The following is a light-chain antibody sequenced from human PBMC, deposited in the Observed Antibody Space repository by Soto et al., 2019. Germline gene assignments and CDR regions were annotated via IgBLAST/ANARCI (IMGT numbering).Light chain of an antibody. Sequence: QPVLSQPPSASGAHGQRITISCSGSDSNVGSQTVNWYQQVPGTAPKLLIFSNDQRPSGVPGRFSASKSGTSASLAISGLQSEDEADYYCAAWDDSLVGYVFGIGTKLTVL. CDR2: SND. CDR1: DSNVGSQT. V-gene: IGLV1-44*01. J-gene: IGLJ1*01. CDR3: AAWDDSLVGYV.